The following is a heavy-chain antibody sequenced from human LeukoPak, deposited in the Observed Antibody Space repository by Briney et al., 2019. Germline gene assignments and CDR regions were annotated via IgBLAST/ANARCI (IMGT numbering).Heavy chain of an antibody. CDR3: ARDGFVVVPAAKYYFDY. Sequence: ASVKVSCQASGYTFTSYYMHWVRQAPGQGLEWMGIINPSGGSTSYAQKFQGRVTMTRDTSTSTVYMELSSLRSEDTAVYYCARDGFVVVPAAKYYFDYWGQGTLVTVSS. CDR1: GYTFTSYY. V-gene: IGHV1-46*01. J-gene: IGHJ4*02. CDR2: INPSGGST. D-gene: IGHD2-2*01.